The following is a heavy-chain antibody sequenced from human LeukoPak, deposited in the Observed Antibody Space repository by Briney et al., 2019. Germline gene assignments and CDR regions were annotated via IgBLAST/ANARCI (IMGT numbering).Heavy chain of an antibody. D-gene: IGHD4-17*01. V-gene: IGHV3-33*01. CDR3: ARGVYGVQACFDF. CDR2: IWYDGSNK. Sequence: GGSLRLSCAASGFGFSSHGMHWVRQAPGKGLEWVAIIWYDGSNKYYTDSVKGRFTISRDNSKNTLYLQMNSLRVEDTAIYYCARGVYGVQACFDFWGQGTLVTVSS. J-gene: IGHJ4*02. CDR1: GFGFSSHG.